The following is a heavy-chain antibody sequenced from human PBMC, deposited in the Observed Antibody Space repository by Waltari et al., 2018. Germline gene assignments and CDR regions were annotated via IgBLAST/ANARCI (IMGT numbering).Heavy chain of an antibody. Sequence: QLQLQESGPGLVKPSETMSLTCPVSGGSISSSSYSWGWSRQPPGKGLGWIGSIYYSGSTYYNPSLKSRVTISVDTSKNQFSLKLSSVTAADTAVYYCASSPRDMITFGGVIVIRYFQHWGQGTLVTVSS. CDR3: ASSPRDMITFGGVIVIRYFQH. J-gene: IGHJ1*01. CDR1: GGSISSSSYS. V-gene: IGHV4-39*01. D-gene: IGHD3-16*02. CDR2: IYYSGST.